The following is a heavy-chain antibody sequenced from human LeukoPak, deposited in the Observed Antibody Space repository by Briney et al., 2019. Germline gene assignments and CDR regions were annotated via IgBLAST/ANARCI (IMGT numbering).Heavy chain of an antibody. Sequence: GGSLRLSCAASGFTFSSYGMNWVRQAPGKGLEGVADICYDGSKKYYADSVKGRFTISRDNSKNTLYVQMNRLRAEDTDVYYCAKDAYVWGSYRSDYSGQGTLVTVSS. CDR1: GFTFSSYG. CDR3: AKDAYVWGSYRSDY. D-gene: IGHD3-16*02. CDR2: ICYDGSKK. J-gene: IGHJ4*02. V-gene: IGHV3-33*06.